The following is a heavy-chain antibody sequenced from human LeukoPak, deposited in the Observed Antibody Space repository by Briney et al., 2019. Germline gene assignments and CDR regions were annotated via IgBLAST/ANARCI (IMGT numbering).Heavy chain of an antibody. V-gene: IGHV3-7*04. CDR2: IKEDGSDK. J-gene: IGHJ4*02. CDR1: GFTFSNSW. Sequence: GRSLTLSCAASGFTFSNSWMSWVRQPPGKCLEWVANIKEDGSDKNYVGSVRGRFTISRDNAKHALYLQMNSLRAEDTVVYYCGREIPGGTTSLDCWGQGTVVTVSS. CDR3: GREIPGGTTSLDC. D-gene: IGHD1-7*01.